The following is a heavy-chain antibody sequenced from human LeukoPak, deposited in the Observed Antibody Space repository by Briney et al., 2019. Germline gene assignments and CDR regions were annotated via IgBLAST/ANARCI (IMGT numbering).Heavy chain of an antibody. CDR3: AKVRDCSSTSCYRNYGMDV. D-gene: IGHD2-2*01. CDR1: GFTFSSYA. V-gene: IGHV3-23*01. Sequence: GGSLRLSCAASGFTFSSYAMSWVRQAPGKGLEWVSTLSNTGVSTYYTDSVKGRFTVSRDNSKNTLYLQMNSLRVEDTAVYYCAKVRDCSSTSCYRNYGMDVWGQGTTVTVSS. J-gene: IGHJ6*02. CDR2: LSNTGVST.